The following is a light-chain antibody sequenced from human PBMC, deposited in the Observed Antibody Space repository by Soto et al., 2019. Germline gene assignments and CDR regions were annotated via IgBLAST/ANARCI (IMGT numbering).Light chain of an antibody. Sequence: ESVLTQSPGTLSLSPGESPPLSCRASQSVSSYLAWYQQKPGQAPRLLIYDASNRATGIPARFSGSGSGTDFTLTISSLQPEDFSVYYCQQRSSWPLITFGQGTRLEIK. V-gene: IGKV3-11*01. CDR3: QQRSSWPLIT. CDR2: DAS. CDR1: QSVSSY. J-gene: IGKJ5*01.